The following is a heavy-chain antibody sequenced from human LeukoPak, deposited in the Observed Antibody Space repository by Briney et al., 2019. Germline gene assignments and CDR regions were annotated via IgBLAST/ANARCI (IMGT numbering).Heavy chain of an antibody. V-gene: IGHV3-7*04. CDR2: IKQDGSKK. CDR1: GFTFSSSA. J-gene: IGHJ4*02. CDR3: TRVGYIDEGIDY. D-gene: IGHD5-24*01. Sequence: GGSLRLSCAASGFTFSSSAMSWVRQAPGKGLEWVANIKQDGSKKSYVDSVKGRFTISRDNAKNSLYLQMNSLRAEDTAIYYCTRVGYIDEGIDYWGQGTLVTASS.